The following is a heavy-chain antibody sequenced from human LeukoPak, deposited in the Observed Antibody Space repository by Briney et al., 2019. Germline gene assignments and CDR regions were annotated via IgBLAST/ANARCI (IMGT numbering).Heavy chain of an antibody. D-gene: IGHD3-16*01. CDR3: ARRTSGAKDV. Sequence: PGGSLRLSCTASGLFFSDSVMSWVRQAPGKGLQWVSAISSRGANTDTADSLQGRFVISRDNSKDTVYLQMNSLRVEDTGIYYCARRTSGAKDVWGKGTTVTVSP. V-gene: IGHV3-23*01. CDR1: GLFFSDSV. CDR2: ISSRGANT. J-gene: IGHJ6*04.